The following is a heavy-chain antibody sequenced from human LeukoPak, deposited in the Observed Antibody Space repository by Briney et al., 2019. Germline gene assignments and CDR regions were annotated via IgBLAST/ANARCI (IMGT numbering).Heavy chain of an antibody. CDR3: ARDLGETGMDY. CDR1: GFTFSSYS. Sequence: PGGSLRLSCAASGFTFSSYSMNWVRQAPGKGLEWVSYISSSSSTIYYADSVKGRFTISRDNAKNSLYLQMNSLRAEDTAVYYCARDLGETGMDYWGQGTLVTVSS. CDR2: ISSSSSTI. V-gene: IGHV3-48*01. D-gene: IGHD3-10*01. J-gene: IGHJ4*02.